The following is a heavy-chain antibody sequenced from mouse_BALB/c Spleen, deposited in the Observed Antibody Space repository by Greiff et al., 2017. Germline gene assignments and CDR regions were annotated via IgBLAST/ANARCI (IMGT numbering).Heavy chain of an antibody. CDR3: ARGVITHYYFDY. J-gene: IGHJ2*01. CDR1: GYSFTGYF. V-gene: IGHV1-20*02. Sequence: VQLKQSGPELVKPGASVKISCKASGYSFTGYFMNWVMQSHGKSLEWIGRINPYNGDTFYNQKFKGKATLTVDKSSSTAHMELRSLASEDSAVYYCARGVITHYYFDYWGQGTTLTVSS. CDR2: INPYNGDT. D-gene: IGHD1-2*01.